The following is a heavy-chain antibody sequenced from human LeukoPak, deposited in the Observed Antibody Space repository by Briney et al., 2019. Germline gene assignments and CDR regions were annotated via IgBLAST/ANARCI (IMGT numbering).Heavy chain of an antibody. D-gene: IGHD3-3*01. Sequence: GGSLRLSCAASGFTFSSSVMHWVRQAPGKGLEWVAGISSDGNNKYYGDSVKGRFTISRDNSKNTPYLQMNSLRAEDTAVYYCAKVRVYYDFWSGLDWGQGTLVTVSS. V-gene: IGHV3-30*18. CDR1: GFTFSSSV. J-gene: IGHJ4*02. CDR3: AKVRVYYDFWSGLD. CDR2: ISSDGNNK.